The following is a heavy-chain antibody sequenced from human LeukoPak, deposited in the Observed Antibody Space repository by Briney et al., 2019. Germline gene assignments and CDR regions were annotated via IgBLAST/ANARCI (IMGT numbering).Heavy chain of an antibody. D-gene: IGHD3-10*01. CDR3: VREPTQPLRFGEFHPFDN. Sequence: SETLSLICTVSGGCISSGDYHWNWIRQPPGRGLEWIGYISYSGNTYYNPSLKSRLTISLDTSQNQVSLRLSSVTVADTAVYYCVREPTQPLRFGEFHPFDNWGQGTLVTVSS. V-gene: IGHV4-30-4*01. CDR2: ISYSGNT. CDR1: GGCISSGDYH. J-gene: IGHJ4*02.